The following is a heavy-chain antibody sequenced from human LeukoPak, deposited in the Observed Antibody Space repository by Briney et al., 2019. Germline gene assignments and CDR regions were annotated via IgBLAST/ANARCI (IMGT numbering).Heavy chain of an antibody. J-gene: IGHJ6*02. V-gene: IGHV3-11*01. CDR3: ALGTINKDYYFGMDV. CDR1: GFTFSDYY. CDR2: ISNTGGTV. Sequence: PGGSLRLSCAASGFTFSDYYMTWIRQAPGKGLEWLSYISNTGGTVFYADSVMGRFTVSRDNAERSLYLQIKSLRDDDTAVYHCALGTINKDYYFGMDVWGQGTTVTVSS. D-gene: IGHD2-8*01.